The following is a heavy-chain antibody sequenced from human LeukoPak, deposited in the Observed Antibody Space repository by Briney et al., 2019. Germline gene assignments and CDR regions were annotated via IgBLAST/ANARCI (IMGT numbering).Heavy chain of an antibody. CDR1: GGTFSSYA. Sequence: GASVKVSCKASGGTFSSYAISWVRQAPGQGLEWMGGIIPIFGTANYAQKFQSRVTITADESTSTAYMELSSLRSEDTAVYYCARSSAAAGNWFDPWGQGTLVTVSS. J-gene: IGHJ5*02. CDR2: IIPIFGTA. D-gene: IGHD6-13*01. V-gene: IGHV1-69*13. CDR3: ARSSAAAGNWFDP.